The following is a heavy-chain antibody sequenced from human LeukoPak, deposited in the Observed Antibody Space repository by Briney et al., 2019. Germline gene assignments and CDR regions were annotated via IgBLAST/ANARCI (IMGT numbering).Heavy chain of an antibody. D-gene: IGHD6-6*01. CDR1: GYFFTSYG. CDR3: AREPSDLPLIPAPNYFDY. CDR2: ISVYNGNT. J-gene: IGHJ4*02. V-gene: IGHV1-18*01. Sequence: ASVKVSCKGSGYFFTSYGISWVRQAPGQGLEWMGWISVYNGNTYYVQKFQGRVTMTIDTSINTVYMELQSLRSDDTAVYYCAREPSDLPLIPAPNYFDYWGQGTLVTVSS.